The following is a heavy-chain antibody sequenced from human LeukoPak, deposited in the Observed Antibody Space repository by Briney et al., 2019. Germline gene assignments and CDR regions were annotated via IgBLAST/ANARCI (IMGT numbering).Heavy chain of an antibody. D-gene: IGHD3-3*01. Sequence: PSQTLSLTCTVSGGSISSGGYYWSWIRQHPGQGLEWIGYIYYSGSTYYNPSLKSRVTISVDTSKNQFSLKLSSVTAADTAVYYCARGADYDFWSGYYQPYYFDYWGQGTLVTVSS. CDR2: IYYSGST. CDR3: ARGADYDFWSGYYQPYYFDY. CDR1: GGSISSGGYY. V-gene: IGHV4-31*03. J-gene: IGHJ4*02.